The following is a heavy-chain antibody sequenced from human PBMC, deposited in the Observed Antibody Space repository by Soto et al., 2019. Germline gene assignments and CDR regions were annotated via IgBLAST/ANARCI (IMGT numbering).Heavy chain of an antibody. D-gene: IGHD3-3*01. CDR3: ARYGYYDFWSGYYTSYYYYGMDV. CDR2: IYYSGST. Sequence: PSETLSLTCTVSGGSISSYYWSWIRQPPGKGLEWIGYIYYSGSTNYNPSLKSRVTISVDTSKNQFSLKLSSVTAADTAVYYCARYGYYDFWSGYYTSYYYYGMDVWGQGTTVTVS. CDR1: GGSISSYY. J-gene: IGHJ6*02. V-gene: IGHV4-59*01.